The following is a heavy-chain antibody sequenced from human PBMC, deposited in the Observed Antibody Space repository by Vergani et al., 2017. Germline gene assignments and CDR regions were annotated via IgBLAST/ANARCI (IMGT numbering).Heavy chain of an antibody. CDR1: GGSFSGYY. CDR2: ISSSSSYI. CDR3: ARVEDFWIGYYTGYFDY. J-gene: IGHJ4*02. D-gene: IGHD3-3*01. Sequence: VQLQQWGAGLLKPSETLSLTCAVYGGSFSGYYWSWICQPPGKGLEWVSSISSSSSYIYYSDSVKGRFTISRDNAKNSLYLQMNSLRAEDTAVYYCARVEDFWIGYYTGYFDYWGQGTLVTVSS. V-gene: IGHV3-21*01.